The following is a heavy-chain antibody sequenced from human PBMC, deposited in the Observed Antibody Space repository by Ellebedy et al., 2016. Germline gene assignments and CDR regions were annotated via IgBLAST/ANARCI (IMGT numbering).Heavy chain of an antibody. Sequence: SLKISCAASGFTFADYSMHWVRQPPGKGLEWVSGISWNSGIIDYGDSVKGRFTISRDNAKKSLYLQMNSLRADDTALYYCAKGTGRFLEWLSTYPFDFWGQGIQVTVSS. V-gene: IGHV3-9*01. CDR3: AKGTGRFLEWLSTYPFDF. J-gene: IGHJ4*02. CDR2: ISWNSGII. CDR1: GFTFADYS. D-gene: IGHD3-3*01.